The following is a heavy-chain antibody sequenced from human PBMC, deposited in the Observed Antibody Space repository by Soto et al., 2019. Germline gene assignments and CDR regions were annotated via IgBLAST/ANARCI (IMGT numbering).Heavy chain of an antibody. CDR3: AKFKGGVNDGLDI. Sequence: ELQLLESGGGLVQPGGSLRLSCAASGFTFRNYAMTWVRPAPGKGLEWVSGISSSGDNTYYPTSVRGRFTISRANSKDTLFLQMSSLRAEDTATYYCAKFKGGVNDGLDIWGQGTMVTVSA. D-gene: IGHD6-25*01. CDR1: GFTFRNYA. V-gene: IGHV3-23*01. J-gene: IGHJ3*02. CDR2: ISSSGDNT.